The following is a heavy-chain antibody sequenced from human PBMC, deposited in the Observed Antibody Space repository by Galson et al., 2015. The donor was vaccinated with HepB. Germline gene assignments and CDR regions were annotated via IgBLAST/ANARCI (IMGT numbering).Heavy chain of an antibody. J-gene: IGHJ4*02. CDR1: GFSFSSFG. V-gene: IGHV3-48*01. Sequence: SLRLSCAASGFSFSSFGMNWVRQAPGKGLEWASYISNSGSAIYYADSVQGRFTISRDNAENSLYLQMNSLRAEDTAVYYCARDTYDYVWGSSSNTFDCWAQGTLVTVSS. CDR2: ISNSGSAI. D-gene: IGHD3-16*01. CDR3: ARDTYDYVWGSSSNTFDC.